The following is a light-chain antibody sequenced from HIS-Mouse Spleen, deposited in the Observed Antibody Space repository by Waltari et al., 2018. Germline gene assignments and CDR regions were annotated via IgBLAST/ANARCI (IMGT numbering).Light chain of an antibody. CDR2: KDS. Sequence: SYELTQPPSVSVSPGQTARITCSGDALPKPYAYWYQQKPGQAPVAVIYKDSARPSGIPERFSGSSSGTTVTLTISGVQAEDEADYYCQSADSSGTYSVVFGGGTKLTVL. CDR3: QSADSSGTYSVV. CDR1: ALPKPY. V-gene: IGLV3-25*03. J-gene: IGLJ2*01.